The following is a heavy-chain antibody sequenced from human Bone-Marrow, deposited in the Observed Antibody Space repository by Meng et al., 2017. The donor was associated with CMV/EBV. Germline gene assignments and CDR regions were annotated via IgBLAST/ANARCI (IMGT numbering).Heavy chain of an antibody. V-gene: IGHV4-30-4*01. CDR1: GGSISSGDYY. J-gene: IGHJ4*02. CDR3: ARDEAVAGTWDY. CDR2: IYYSGST. Sequence: CTVSGGSISSGDYYWSWIRQPPGKGLEWIGYIYYSGSTYYNPSLESRVTISVDTSKNQFSLKLSSVTAADTAVYYCARDEAVAGTWDYWGQGTLVTVSS. D-gene: IGHD6-19*01.